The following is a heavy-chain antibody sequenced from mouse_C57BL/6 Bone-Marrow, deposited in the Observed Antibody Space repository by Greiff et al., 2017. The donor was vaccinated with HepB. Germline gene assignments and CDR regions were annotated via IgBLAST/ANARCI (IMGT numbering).Heavy chain of an antibody. CDR2: ISYDGSN. J-gene: IGHJ4*01. V-gene: IGHV3-6*01. CDR1: GYSITSGYC. CDR3: AITTVVAPDY. Sequence: VQLKESGPGLVKPSQSLSLTCSVTGYSITSGYCWNWIRQFPGNKLEWMGYISYDGSNNYNPSLKNRISITRDTSKNQFFLKLNSVTTEDTATYYCAITTVVAPDYWGQGTSVTVSS. D-gene: IGHD1-1*01.